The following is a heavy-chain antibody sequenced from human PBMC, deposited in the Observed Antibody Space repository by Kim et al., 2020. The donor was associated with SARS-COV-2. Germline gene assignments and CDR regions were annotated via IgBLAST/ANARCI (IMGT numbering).Heavy chain of an antibody. J-gene: IGHJ4*02. CDR3: GRGGWLGN. V-gene: IGHV1-8*01. CDR2: SGNT. D-gene: IGHD5-12*01. Sequence: SGNTGYAQKFKDRVTMTRNTSISTAYMELSSLTSEDTAVYYCGRGGWLGNWGQGTLVTVSS.